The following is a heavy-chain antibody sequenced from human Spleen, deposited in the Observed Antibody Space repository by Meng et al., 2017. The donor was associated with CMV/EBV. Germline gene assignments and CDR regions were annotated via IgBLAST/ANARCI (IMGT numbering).Heavy chain of an antibody. V-gene: IGHV3-30*04. J-gene: IGHJ4*02. CDR3: ARDPSWGYYESSGYYFDS. CDR1: FSSSV. CDR2: IPYDGRKK. D-gene: IGHD3-22*01. Sequence: FSSSVMPWVRQGPGKVLEWLAFIPYDGRKKYYADSVKGRFTISRDNSKSTLYLQMSSLSAEDTAIYYCARDPSWGYYESSGYYFDSWGQGTLVTVSS.